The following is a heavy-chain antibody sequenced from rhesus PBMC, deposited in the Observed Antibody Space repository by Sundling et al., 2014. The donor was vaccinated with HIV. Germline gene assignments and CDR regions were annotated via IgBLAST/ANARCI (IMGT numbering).Heavy chain of an antibody. CDR2: IYGSGSSINYNPSYGSDSST. CDR1: GGSISSNY. Sequence: QVQLQESGPGLVKPSETLSLTCAVSGGSISSNYWSWIRQAPGKGLEWIGYIYGSGSSINYNPSYGSDSSTDYNPSLKSRVTLSVDTSKNQFSLKLSSVTAADTAVYYCARHALYGSGLFDYWGQGVLVTVSS. CDR3: ARHALYGSGLFDY. J-gene: IGHJ4*01. V-gene: IGHV4-169*01. D-gene: IGHD4-4*01.